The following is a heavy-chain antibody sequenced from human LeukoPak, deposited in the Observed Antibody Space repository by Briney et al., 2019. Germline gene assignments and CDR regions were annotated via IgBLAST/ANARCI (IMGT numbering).Heavy chain of an antibody. CDR2: ISCDGSNK. Sequence: GRSLRLSCAASGFTFSSYAMHWVRQAPGKGLEWVAVISCDGSNKYYADSVKGRFTISRDNSKNTLYLQMNSLRAEDTAVYYCARDFVEQAGYAFDIWGQGTMVTVSS. D-gene: IGHD3-16*02. CDR1: GFTFSSYA. J-gene: IGHJ3*02. CDR3: ARDFVEQAGYAFDI. V-gene: IGHV3-30-3*01.